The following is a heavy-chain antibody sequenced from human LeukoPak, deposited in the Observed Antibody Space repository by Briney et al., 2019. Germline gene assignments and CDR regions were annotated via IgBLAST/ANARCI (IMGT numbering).Heavy chain of an antibody. J-gene: IGHJ6*03. V-gene: IGHV3-30*02. CDR3: AKDPEVGSSSSEGYMDV. D-gene: IGHD6-6*01. CDR2: IRYDGSNK. CDR1: GFTFSSYG. Sequence: GGSLRLSCAASGFTFSSYGMHWVRQAPGKGLEWVAFIRYDGSNKYYADSVKGRFTISRDNSKNTLYLQMNSLRAEDTAVYYCAKDPEVGSSSSEGYMDVWGKGTTVTVSS.